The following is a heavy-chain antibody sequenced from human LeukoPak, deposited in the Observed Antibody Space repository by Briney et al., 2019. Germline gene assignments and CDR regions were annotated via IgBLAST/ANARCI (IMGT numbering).Heavy chain of an antibody. D-gene: IGHD3-22*01. V-gene: IGHV4-31*03. CDR2: IYYSGST. CDR3: ARDFRDQYYDSSGYVEKYYYYGMDV. CDR1: GGSISSGGYH. Sequence: PSQTLSLTCTVSGGSISSGGYHWSWIRQHPGKGLEWIGYIYYSGSTYYNPSLKSRVTISVDTSKNQFSLKLSSVTAADTAVYYCARDFRDQYYDSSGYVEKYYYYGMDVWGQGTTVTVSS. J-gene: IGHJ6*02.